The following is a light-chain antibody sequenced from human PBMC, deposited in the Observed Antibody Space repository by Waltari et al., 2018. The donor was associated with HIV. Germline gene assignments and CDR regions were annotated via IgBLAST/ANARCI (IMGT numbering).Light chain of an antibody. CDR3: ATWDSSLSVGVV. Sequence: QSVLTQPPSVSAAPGQKVTISCSGSSSHIGHNFVSWYQQLPGTAPNLLIYESKKRPSGIPDRFCGSKSGTSATLGITGLQTGDEADYYCATWDSSLSVGVVFGGGTKLTVL. CDR2: ESK. J-gene: IGLJ2*01. CDR1: SSHIGHNF. V-gene: IGLV1-51*02.